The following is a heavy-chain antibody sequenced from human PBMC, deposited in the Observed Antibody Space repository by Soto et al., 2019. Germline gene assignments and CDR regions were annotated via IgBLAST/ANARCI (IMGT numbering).Heavy chain of an antibody. J-gene: IGHJ4*02. CDR1: GGTFSSYA. V-gene: IGHV1-69*06. Sequence: SVKVSCKASGGTFSSYAISWVRQAPGQGLEWMGGIIPIFGTANYAQKLQGRVTITADKSTSTAYMELSSLRSEDTAVYYCARGTGILTGYYGHDYWGQGTLVTVSS. CDR3: ARGTGILTGYYGHDY. CDR2: IIPIFGTA. D-gene: IGHD3-9*01.